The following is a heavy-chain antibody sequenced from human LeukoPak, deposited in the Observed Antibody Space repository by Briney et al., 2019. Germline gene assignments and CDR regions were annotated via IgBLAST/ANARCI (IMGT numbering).Heavy chain of an antibody. CDR3: TRRVSATRWFDP. V-gene: IGHV3-74*01. Sequence: GGSLRLSCAASGFTFSSYWMHWVRHAPGKGLVWVSRINSDGSTTNYADSVKGRFTISRDNAENTTYLQMNSLRVEDTAVYYCTRRVSATRWFDPWGQGTLVTVSS. CDR1: GFTFSSYW. CDR2: INSDGSTT. J-gene: IGHJ5*02. D-gene: IGHD2-15*01.